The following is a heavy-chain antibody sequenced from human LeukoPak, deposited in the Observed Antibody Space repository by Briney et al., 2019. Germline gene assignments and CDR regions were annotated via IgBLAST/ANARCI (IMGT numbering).Heavy chain of an antibody. CDR3: VRGMAAAYDYNWFDP. CDR2: ITHSGST. Sequence: PSETLSLTCAVYGGSFSGYYWSWIRQPPGKGLEWIGEITHSGSTNSTPSLKSRVTISVDTSKNHISLKLRSVPPPGTALYFTVRGMAAAYDYNWFDPWGQGTLVTVS. D-gene: IGHD5-12*01. V-gene: IGHV4-34*01. CDR1: GGSFSGYY. J-gene: IGHJ5*02.